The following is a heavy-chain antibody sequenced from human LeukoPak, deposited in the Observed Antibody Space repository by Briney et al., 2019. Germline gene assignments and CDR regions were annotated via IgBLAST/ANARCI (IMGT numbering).Heavy chain of an antibody. Sequence: SETLSLTCTVSGGSISSYYWSWIRQPPRKGLEWIGYIYYSGSTNYNPSLKSRVTTSVDTSKNQFSLKLSSVTAADTAVYYCARLHDSGGRAFDIWGQGTMVTVSS. CDR3: ARLHDSGGRAFDI. D-gene: IGHD1-26*01. J-gene: IGHJ3*02. CDR1: GGSISSYY. CDR2: IYYSGST. V-gene: IGHV4-59*08.